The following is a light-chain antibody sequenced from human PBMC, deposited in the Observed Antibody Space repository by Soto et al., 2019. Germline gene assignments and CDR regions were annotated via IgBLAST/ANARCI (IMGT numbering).Light chain of an antibody. Sequence: EIVMTQSPATLSVSPGERATLSGRASQSVSSNLAWYQQKPGQAPRLLLYGASTRATGIPARFSGSGSGTEFTLTISSLQSADFAVYYCQQDNNWPPMYTFGQGTKLEIK. V-gene: IGKV3-15*01. CDR1: QSVSSN. J-gene: IGKJ2*01. CDR2: GAS. CDR3: QQDNNWPPMYT.